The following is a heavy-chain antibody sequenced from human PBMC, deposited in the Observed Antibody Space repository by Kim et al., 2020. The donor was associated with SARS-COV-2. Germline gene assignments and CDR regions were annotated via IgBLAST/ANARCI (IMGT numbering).Heavy chain of an antibody. D-gene: IGHD4-17*01. CDR1: GYTFTNHA. Sequence: ASVKVSCKASGYTFTNHAMTWVRQAPGQGLEWMGWINTNTGNPTYAQGFTGRFVFSLDTSVSTAYLQISSLKAEDTAVYYCARVFDYGDYAGEGYYFDYRGQGTLVTVSS. V-gene: IGHV7-4-1*02. J-gene: IGHJ4*02. CDR3: ARVFDYGDYAGEGYYFDY. CDR2: INTNTGNP.